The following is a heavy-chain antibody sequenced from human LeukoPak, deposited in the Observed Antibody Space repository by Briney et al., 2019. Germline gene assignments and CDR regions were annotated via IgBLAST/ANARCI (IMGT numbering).Heavy chain of an antibody. CDR2: IWYDGSNK. D-gene: IGHD1-14*01. V-gene: IGHV3-33*01. CDR3: ARRNLDAFDI. Sequence: LPGRSLRLSCAASGFTFSSYGMHWVRQAPGKGLEWVAVIWYDGSNKCYADSVKGRLTISRDNSKNTLYLQMNSLRAEDTAVYYCARRNLDAFDIWGQGTMVTVSS. J-gene: IGHJ3*02. CDR1: GFTFSSYG.